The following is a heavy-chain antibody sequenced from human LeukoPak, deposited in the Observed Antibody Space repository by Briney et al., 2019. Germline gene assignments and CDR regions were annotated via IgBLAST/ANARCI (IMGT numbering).Heavy chain of an antibody. V-gene: IGHV1-18*01. D-gene: IGHD1-26*01. CDR1: GYTFTSNY. Sequence: ASVKVSCKASGYTFTSNYMHWVRQAPGQGLEWMGWISAYNGNTNYAQKLQGRVTMTTDTSTSTAYMELRSLRSDDTAVYYCARERSVGAIQYNWFDPWGQGTLVTVSS. J-gene: IGHJ5*02. CDR3: ARERSVGAIQYNWFDP. CDR2: ISAYNGNT.